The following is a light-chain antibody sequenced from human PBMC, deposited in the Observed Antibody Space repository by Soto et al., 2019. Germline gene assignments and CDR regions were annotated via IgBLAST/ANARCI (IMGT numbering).Light chain of an antibody. CDR3: QKYISAPFT. V-gene: IGKV1-27*01. CDR2: AAS. J-gene: IGKJ3*01. CDR1: QGISNY. Sequence: DIQMTQSPSSLSASVGDRVTITCRATQGISNYLAWYQQKPGKVPKLLIYAASTWQSGFPSRFSGSGSGTDFTLTISSLQPEDVATYYCQKYISAPFTFGPGTKVDIK.